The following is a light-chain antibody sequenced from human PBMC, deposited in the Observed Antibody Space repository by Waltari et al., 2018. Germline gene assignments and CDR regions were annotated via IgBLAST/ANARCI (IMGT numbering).Light chain of an antibody. CDR3: QQYNNWPPGT. Sequence: ETVVTPSPATLSMSPVERATLSCRTSQSIGTSLAWYHQRPGQAPRLLIYRASTRATGIPDRFSGSGSETEFTLTISSLQSEDIAVYYCQQYNNWPPGTFGQGTKVEI. CDR2: RAS. V-gene: IGKV3-15*01. CDR1: QSIGTS. J-gene: IGKJ1*01.